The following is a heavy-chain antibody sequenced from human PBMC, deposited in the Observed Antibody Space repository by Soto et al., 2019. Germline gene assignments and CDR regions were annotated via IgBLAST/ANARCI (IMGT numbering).Heavy chain of an antibody. D-gene: IGHD4-17*01. CDR1: DGSISSYY. CDR2: IYYSGST. Sequence: SETLSLTCTVSDGSISSYYWSWIRQPPGKGLEWIGYIYYSGSTNYNPSLKSRVTISVDTSKNQFSLKLSSVTAADTAVYYCARDLHDYGGFFDYWGQGTLVTVSS. V-gene: IGHV4-59*01. J-gene: IGHJ4*02. CDR3: ARDLHDYGGFFDY.